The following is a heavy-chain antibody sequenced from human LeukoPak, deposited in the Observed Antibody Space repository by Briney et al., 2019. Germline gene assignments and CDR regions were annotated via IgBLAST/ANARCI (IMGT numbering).Heavy chain of an antibody. J-gene: IGHJ4*02. CDR3: ASPRLDRRYYFDY. CDR2: IYYSGST. Sequence: SETLSLTCTVSGGSISSSSCYWGWIRQPPGKGLEWIGSIYYSGSTYYNPSLKSRVTISVDTSKNQFSLKLSSVTAADTAVYYCASPRLDRRYYFDYWGQGTLVTVSS. CDR1: GGSISSSSCY. V-gene: IGHV4-39*07.